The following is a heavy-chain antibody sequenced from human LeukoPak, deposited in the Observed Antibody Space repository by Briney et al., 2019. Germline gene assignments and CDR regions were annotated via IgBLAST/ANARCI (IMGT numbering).Heavy chain of an antibody. D-gene: IGHD3-3*01. CDR3: ARDGVTIFGVADPDYYYYYYMDV. V-gene: IGHV4-4*07. J-gene: IGHJ6*03. Sequence: SETLSLTCTVSGCSISSYYWSWIRQPAGKELEWIGRIYTSGSTNYNPSLKSRVTMSVDTSKNQFSLKLSSVTAADTAVYYCARDGVTIFGVADPDYYYYYYMDVWGKGTTVTVSS. CDR1: GCSISSYY. CDR2: IYTSGST.